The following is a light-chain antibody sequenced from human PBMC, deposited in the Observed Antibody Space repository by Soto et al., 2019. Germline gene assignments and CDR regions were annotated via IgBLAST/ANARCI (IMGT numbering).Light chain of an antibody. Sequence: QSVLTQPPSVSWAPWQSVTISCTASSANIGAGYDVHWYQQLPGTAPKLLIYANNNRPAGVPDRFSVSKSGTSASLVITGLQAEDEADYYCQSSDTSPSGYVFGTGTKVTVL. CDR2: ANN. CDR3: QSSDTSPSGYV. CDR1: SANIGAGYD. V-gene: IGLV1-40*01. J-gene: IGLJ1*01.